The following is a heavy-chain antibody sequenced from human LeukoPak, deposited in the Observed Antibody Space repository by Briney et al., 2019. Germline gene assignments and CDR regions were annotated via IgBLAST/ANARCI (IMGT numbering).Heavy chain of an antibody. V-gene: IGHV1-46*01. CDR3: ARDSYSSGWYDY. D-gene: IGHD6-19*01. CDR1: GYTFTSYY. CDR2: INPSGGST. Sequence: ASVKVSCTASGYTFTSYYMHWVRQAPGQGLEWMGIINPSGGSTSYAQKFQGRVTMTRDMSTSTVYMELSSLGSEDTAVYYCARDSYSSGWYDYWGQGTLVTVSS. J-gene: IGHJ4*02.